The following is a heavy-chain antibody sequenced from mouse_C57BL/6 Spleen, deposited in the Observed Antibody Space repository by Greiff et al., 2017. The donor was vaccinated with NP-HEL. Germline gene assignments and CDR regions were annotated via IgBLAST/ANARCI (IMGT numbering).Heavy chain of an antibody. CDR3: ARDDYGGFAY. D-gene: IGHD2-4*01. CDR1: GFTFSDYG. CDR2: ISRGSSTI. Sequence: EVMLVESGAGLVKPGGSLKLSCAASGFTFSDYGMHWVRQAPEQGLEWVAYISRGSSTIYYADTVKGRSTLTRDNAKNTLFLHMTSLRSEDTAVYYCARDDYGGFAYWGQGTLVTVSA. V-gene: IGHV5-17*01. J-gene: IGHJ3*01.